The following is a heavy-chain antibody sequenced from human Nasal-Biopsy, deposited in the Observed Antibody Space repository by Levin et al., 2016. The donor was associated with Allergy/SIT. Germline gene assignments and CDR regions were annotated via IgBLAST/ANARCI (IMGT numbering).Heavy chain of an antibody. CDR1: GFRFSTYW. Sequence: GGSLRLSCAASGFRFSTYWMTWVRQAPGKGLEWVANIKEDGSAKYYVDSVKGRFTISRDNARNSVSLEMNGLRGDDTATYYCARYANRDYGMDVWGQGTTVTVSS. V-gene: IGHV3-7*03. D-gene: IGHD2-8*01. CDR2: IKEDGSAK. CDR3: ARYANRDYGMDV. J-gene: IGHJ6*02.